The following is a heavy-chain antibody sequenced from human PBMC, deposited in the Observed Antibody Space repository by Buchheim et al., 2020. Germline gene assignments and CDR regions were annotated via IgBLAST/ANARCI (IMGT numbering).Heavy chain of an antibody. J-gene: IGHJ4*02. D-gene: IGHD2-2*01. CDR3: AREGVVPAAPYFIDY. CDR1: GGSISNSSYY. V-gene: IGHV4-39*02. CDR2: IYYSGTT. Sequence: QLQLQESGPGLVKPSETLSLTCTVSGGSISNSSYYWGWIRQPPGKGLEWIGSIYYSGTTYYNPSLKSRVTISVDTSKKQFSLKVSSVTAADTAVYYCAREGVVPAAPYFIDYWGQGTL.